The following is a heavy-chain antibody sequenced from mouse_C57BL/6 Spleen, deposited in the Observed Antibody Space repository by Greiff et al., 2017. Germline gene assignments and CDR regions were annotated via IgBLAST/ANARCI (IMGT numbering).Heavy chain of an antibody. V-gene: IGHV1-52*01. J-gene: IGHJ2*01. CDR2: IDPSDSET. CDR3: ARGGYGSSYSGNYFDY. CDR1: GYTFTSYW. D-gene: IGHD1-1*01. Sequence: QVQLQQPGAELVRPGSSVKLSCKASGYTFTSYWMHWVKQRPIQGLEWIGNIDPSDSETHYNQKFKDKATLTVDKSSSTAYMQLSSLTSEDSAIYYCARGGYGSSYSGNYFDYWGQGTTLTVSS.